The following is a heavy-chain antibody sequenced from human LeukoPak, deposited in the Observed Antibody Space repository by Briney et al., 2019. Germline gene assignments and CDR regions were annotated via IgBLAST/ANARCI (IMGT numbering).Heavy chain of an antibody. V-gene: IGHV3-53*01. J-gene: IGHJ3*02. CDR1: GFTVSSNY. CDR3: ARTTVESGRYDAFDI. CDR2: LYSGGSA. Sequence: QSGGSLRLSCAASGFTVSSNYMSWVRQASEKGLEWASILYSGGSAYYADSVKGRFTISRDNSKNTLYLQMNSLRVEDTAVYYCARTTVESGRYDAFDIWGQGTLVSVPS. D-gene: IGHD4-23*01.